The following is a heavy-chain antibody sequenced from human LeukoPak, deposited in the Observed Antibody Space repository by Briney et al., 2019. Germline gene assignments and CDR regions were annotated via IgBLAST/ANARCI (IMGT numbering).Heavy chain of an antibody. CDR1: GFTFSSSA. J-gene: IGHJ3*01. V-gene: IGHV3-64D*06. CDR2: ISRNGGST. Sequence: GGSLRLSCSASGFTFSSSAMHWVRQVPGKGLEYVSAISRNGGSTYYADSVKGRFTISRDNSKNTLYLQMSSLRAEDTAVYYCVKGKGGEAFDVWGQGTMVTVSS. D-gene: IGHD3-16*01. CDR3: VKGKGGEAFDV.